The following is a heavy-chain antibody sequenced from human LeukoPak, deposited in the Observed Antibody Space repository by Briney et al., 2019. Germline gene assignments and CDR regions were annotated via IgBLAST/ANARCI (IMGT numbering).Heavy chain of an antibody. Sequence: GSLRLSCAASGFTFSSYAMHWVRQPPGKGLEWIGEINHSGSTNYNPSLKSRVTISVDTSKNQFSLKLSSVTAADTAVYYCARERIAARFFSLSWFDPWGQGTLVTVSS. V-gene: IGHV4-34*01. CDR2: INHSGST. D-gene: IGHD6-6*01. J-gene: IGHJ5*02. CDR1: GFTFSSYA. CDR3: ARERIAARFFSLSWFDP.